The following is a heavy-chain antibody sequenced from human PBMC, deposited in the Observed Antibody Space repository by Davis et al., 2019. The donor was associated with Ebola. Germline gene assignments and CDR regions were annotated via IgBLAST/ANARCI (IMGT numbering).Heavy chain of an antibody. V-gene: IGHV3-20*04. D-gene: IGHD3-22*01. J-gene: IGHJ3*02. CDR3: ARGGSGSEAFDI. CDR2: INWNGGST. CDR1: GFTFDDYG. Sequence: GESLKISCAASGFTFDDYGMSWVRQAPGKGLEWVSGINWNGGSTGYADSVKGRFTISRDNAKNSLYLQMNSLRAEDTALYYCARGGSGSEAFDIWGQGTMVTVSS.